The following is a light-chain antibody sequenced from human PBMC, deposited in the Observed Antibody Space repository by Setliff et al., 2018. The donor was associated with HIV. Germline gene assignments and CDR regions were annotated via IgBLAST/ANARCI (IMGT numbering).Light chain of an antibody. Sequence: QSVLTQPASVSGSPGQSITISCTGTSSDIGTYNLVSWYQQYPGKAPKLMIYDDSKRPSGLSNRFSGSKSGNTASLTISGLQAEDEADYHCCSYAGSATWVFGGGTKVTVL. CDR3: CSYAGSATWV. CDR2: DDS. V-gene: IGLV2-23*01. CDR1: SSDIGTYNL. J-gene: IGLJ2*01.